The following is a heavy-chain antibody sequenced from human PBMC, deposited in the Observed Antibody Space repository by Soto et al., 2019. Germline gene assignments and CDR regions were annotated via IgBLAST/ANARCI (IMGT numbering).Heavy chain of an antibody. J-gene: IGHJ4*02. Sequence: PGGSLRLSCTTSGFTFGDYAMSWFRQAPGKGLEWIGYIRSNTYGGTTEYAASVKGRFTISRDDSKRVAHLQMNSLETEDTAVYYCAGSREGDHFFDYWGQGTLVTVSS. V-gene: IGHV3-49*03. D-gene: IGHD2-21*02. CDR3: AGSREGDHFFDY. CDR1: GFTFGDYA. CDR2: IRSNTYGGTT.